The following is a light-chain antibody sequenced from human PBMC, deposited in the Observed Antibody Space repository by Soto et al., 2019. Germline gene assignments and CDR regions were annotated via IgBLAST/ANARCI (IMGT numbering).Light chain of an antibody. V-gene: IGLV2-14*01. J-gene: IGLJ1*01. CDR2: DVH. CDR3: SSYTTGNTYV. Sequence: QSALTQPASVSGSPGQSITISCTGSTSDVGGYNFVSWYQQHPGKAPKLMIYDVHYRPSGVSNRFSGSTSGNTASLTISDLQAEDEADYYCSSYTTGNTYVFGTGTKVTVL. CDR1: TSDVGGYNF.